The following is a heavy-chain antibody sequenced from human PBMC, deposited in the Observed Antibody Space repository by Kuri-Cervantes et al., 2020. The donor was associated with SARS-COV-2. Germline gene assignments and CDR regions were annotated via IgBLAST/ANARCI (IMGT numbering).Heavy chain of an antibody. V-gene: IGHV3-23*01. D-gene: IGHD1-26*01. J-gene: IGHJ4*02. CDR1: GFTFSSYA. Sequence: LSLTCAASGFTFSSYAMSWVRQAPGKGLEWVSATSGSGGSTYYADSVKGRFTISRDNSKNTLYLQMDSLRAEDTAVYYCARPQYSGSYGDRYYFDYWGQGTLVTVSS. CDR3: ARPQYSGSYGDRYYFDY. CDR2: TSGSGGST.